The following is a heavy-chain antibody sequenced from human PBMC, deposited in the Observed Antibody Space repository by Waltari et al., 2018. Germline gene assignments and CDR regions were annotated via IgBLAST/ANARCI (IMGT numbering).Heavy chain of an antibody. D-gene: IGHD3-3*01. V-gene: IGHV4-59*08. Sequence: QVQLQESGPGLVKPSETLSLTCTVSGGSISSYYWSWIRQPPGQGLEWIGYIYYSGSTNYNPSLKSRVTISVDTSKNQFSLKLSSVTAADTAVYYCARRSITIFGVVIPGGAFDIWGQGTMVTVSS. J-gene: IGHJ3*02. CDR1: GGSISSYY. CDR3: ARRSITIFGVVIPGGAFDI. CDR2: IYYSGST.